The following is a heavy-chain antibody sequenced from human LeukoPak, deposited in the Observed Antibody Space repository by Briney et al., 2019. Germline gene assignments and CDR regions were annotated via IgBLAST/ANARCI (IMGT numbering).Heavy chain of an antibody. CDR2: IYYSGST. V-gene: IGHV4-59*01. D-gene: IGHD6-19*01. CDR1: GGSISSYY. J-gene: IGHJ4*02. CDR3: AKDPGQWLVGYFDY. Sequence: SETLSLTCTVSGGSISSYYWSWIRQPPGKGLEWIGYIYYSGSTNYNPSLKSRVTISVDTSKNQFSLKLSSVTAADTAVYYCAKDPGQWLVGYFDYWGQGTLVTVSS.